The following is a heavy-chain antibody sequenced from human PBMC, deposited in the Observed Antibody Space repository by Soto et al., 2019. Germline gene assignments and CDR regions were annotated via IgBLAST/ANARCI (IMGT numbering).Heavy chain of an antibody. CDR2: IYYSGST. CDR3: ARLTPLYYYDSSGYYYDY. Sequence: SETLSLTCTVSGGSISSYYWSWIRQPPGKGLEWIGYIYYSGSTNYNPSLKSRVTISVDTSKNQFSLKLSSVTAADTAVYYCARLTPLYYYDSSGYYYDYWGQGTLVTVSS. D-gene: IGHD3-22*01. CDR1: GGSISSYY. J-gene: IGHJ4*02. V-gene: IGHV4-59*08.